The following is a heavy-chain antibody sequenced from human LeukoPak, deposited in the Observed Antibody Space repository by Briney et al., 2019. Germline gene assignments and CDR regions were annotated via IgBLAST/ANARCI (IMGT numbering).Heavy chain of an antibody. D-gene: IGHD6-6*01. Sequence: ASVKASCKASGYTFTGYYMHWVRQAPGQGLEWMGWISTYNGNTNYAQKLQGRVTMTTDTSTSTAYMELRSLRSDDTAVYYCAKDRWRDGSSSFDNWGQGTLVTVSS. CDR3: AKDRWRDGSSSFDN. J-gene: IGHJ4*02. V-gene: IGHV1-18*04. CDR1: GYTFTGYY. CDR2: ISTYNGNT.